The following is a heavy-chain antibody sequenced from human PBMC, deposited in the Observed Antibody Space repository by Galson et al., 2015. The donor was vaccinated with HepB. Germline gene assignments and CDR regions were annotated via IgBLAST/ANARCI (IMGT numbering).Heavy chain of an antibody. CDR1: GFTFSSYA. CDR2: ISYDGSNK. J-gene: IGHJ4*02. D-gene: IGHD4-17*01. V-gene: IGHV3-30-3*01. Sequence: SLRLSCAASGFTFSSYAMHWVRQAPGKGLEWVAVISYDGSNKYYADSVKGRFTISRDNSKNTLYLQMNSLRAEDTAVYYCARELYGDQYYFDYWGQGTLVTVSS. CDR3: ARELYGDQYYFDY.